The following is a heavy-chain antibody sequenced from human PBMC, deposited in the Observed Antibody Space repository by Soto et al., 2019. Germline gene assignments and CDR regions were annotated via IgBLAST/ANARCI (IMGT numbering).Heavy chain of an antibody. Sequence: QVQLQESGPGLVKPSQTLSLTCTVSGGSISSGGYYWSWIRPHPGKGLEWIGYIYYRGSTYYNPSLKSRVTISVDTSKNQFSLKLSSVTAADTAVYYCARDHDDSSGYAFDYWGQGTLVTVSS. D-gene: IGHD3-22*01. CDR1: GGSISSGGYY. J-gene: IGHJ4*02. CDR2: IYYRGST. V-gene: IGHV4-31*03. CDR3: ARDHDDSSGYAFDY.